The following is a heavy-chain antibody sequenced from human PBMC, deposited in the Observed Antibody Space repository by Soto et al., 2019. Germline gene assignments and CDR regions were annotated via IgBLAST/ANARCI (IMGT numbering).Heavy chain of an antibody. CDR2: INHSGST. V-gene: IGHV4-34*01. CDR3: AVNYYDSSGYSDY. J-gene: IGHJ4*02. D-gene: IGHD3-22*01. Sequence: PSETLSLTCTVSGGSISSYYWSWFRQPPGKGLEWIGEINHSGSTNYNPSLKSRVTISVDTSKNQFSLKLSSVTAADTAVYYCAVNYYDSSGYSDYWGQGTLVTVSS. CDR1: GGSISSYY.